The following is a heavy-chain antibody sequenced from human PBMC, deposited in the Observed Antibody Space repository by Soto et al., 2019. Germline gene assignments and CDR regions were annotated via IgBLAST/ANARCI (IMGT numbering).Heavy chain of an antibody. V-gene: IGHV1-46*01. CDR1: GYTFTSYY. Sequence: QVQLVQSGAEVKKPGASVKVSCKASGYTFTSYYMHWVRQAPGQGLEWMGIINPCGGSTSYAQQYQVRDTMTRDTSTSTVYMELSSLRSEDTAVYYCARDLAVAGNRGTDYWGQGTLVTVSS. D-gene: IGHD6-19*01. CDR2: INPCGGST. J-gene: IGHJ4*02. CDR3: ARDLAVAGNRGTDY.